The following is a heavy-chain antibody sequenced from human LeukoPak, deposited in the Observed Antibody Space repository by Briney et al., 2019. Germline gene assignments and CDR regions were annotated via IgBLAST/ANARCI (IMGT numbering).Heavy chain of an antibody. Sequence: GASVKVSCKASGYTFSNFGISWVRQAPGQGLEWMGWISGNNDNPNYGQKFQGRLTVTTDSSTSTAHMELRNLRSDDTAVYYCARDGTSTDDYWGQGTLVTVSS. CDR2: ISGNNDNP. D-gene: IGHD2-2*01. CDR1: GYTFSNFG. V-gene: IGHV1-18*01. J-gene: IGHJ4*02. CDR3: ARDGTSTDDY.